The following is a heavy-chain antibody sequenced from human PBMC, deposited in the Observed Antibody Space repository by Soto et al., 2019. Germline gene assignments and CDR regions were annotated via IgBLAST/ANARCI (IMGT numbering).Heavy chain of an antibody. CDR3: ARERGVLLWLGELSAFVV. CDR1: GGSFSGYY. V-gene: IGHV4-34*01. D-gene: IGHD3-10*01. CDR2: INHSGST. Sequence: SETLSLTCAVYGGSFSGYYWSWIRQPPGKGLEWIGEINHSGSTNYNPSLKSRVTISVDTSKNQFSLKLSSVTAADTAVYYCARERGVLLWLGELSAFVVWGEGTMVTVS. J-gene: IGHJ3*01.